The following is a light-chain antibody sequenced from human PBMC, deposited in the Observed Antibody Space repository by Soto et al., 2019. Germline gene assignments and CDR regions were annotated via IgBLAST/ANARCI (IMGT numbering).Light chain of an antibody. CDR1: TSDIHDFNS. Sequence: QSVLTQPASVSGSTGQSITISCSGPTSDIHDFNSISWYQHHPDKAPKLIVYDVTRRPSGVSRRFSGSKSGLTASLSISGLQAEDEADYYCFSFTSTNTQVFGSGTKVTVL. CDR2: DVT. CDR3: FSFTSTNTQV. J-gene: IGLJ1*01. V-gene: IGLV2-14*01.